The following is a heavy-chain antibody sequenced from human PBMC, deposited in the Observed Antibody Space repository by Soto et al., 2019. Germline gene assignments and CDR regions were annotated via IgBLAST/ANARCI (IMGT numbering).Heavy chain of an antibody. CDR2: ISGSGGST. CDR1: GFTFSSYA. D-gene: IGHD2-15*01. V-gene: IGHV3-23*01. J-gene: IGHJ6*02. Sequence: PGGSLRLSCAASGFTFSSYAMSWVRQAPGKGLEWVSAISGSGGSTYYADSVKGRFTISRDNSKNTLYLQMNSLRAEDTAVYYCAKVGLYCSGGSCYSARGYYYGMDVWGQGTTVTVSS. CDR3: AKVGLYCSGGSCYSARGYYYGMDV.